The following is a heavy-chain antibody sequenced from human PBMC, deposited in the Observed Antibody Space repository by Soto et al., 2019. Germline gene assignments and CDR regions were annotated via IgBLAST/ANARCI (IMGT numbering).Heavy chain of an antibody. D-gene: IGHD6-13*01. Sequence: GGSLRLSCAASGFTFSSYGMHWVRQAPGKGLEWVAVISYDGSNKYYADSVKGRFTISRDNSKNTLYLQMNSLRAEDTAVYYCAKAALSYSSSWYYFDYWGQGTLVTVSS. CDR3: AKAALSYSSSWYYFDY. J-gene: IGHJ4*02. V-gene: IGHV3-30*18. CDR1: GFTFSSYG. CDR2: ISYDGSNK.